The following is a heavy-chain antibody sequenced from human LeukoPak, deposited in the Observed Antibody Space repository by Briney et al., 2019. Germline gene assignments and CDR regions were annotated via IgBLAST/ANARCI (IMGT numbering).Heavy chain of an antibody. CDR3: ARGNYDYIWGSITGLCWFDP. CDR1: GYTFTGYY. Sequence: ASVTVSCKASGYTFTGYYMHWVRQAPGQGLEWMGWINPNSGGTNHAQKFQGRVTMTRNTSISTAYMELSSLRSEDTAVYYCARGNYDYIWGSITGLCWFDPWGQGTLVTVSS. V-gene: IGHV1-2*02. J-gene: IGHJ5*02. D-gene: IGHD3-16*01. CDR2: INPNSGGT.